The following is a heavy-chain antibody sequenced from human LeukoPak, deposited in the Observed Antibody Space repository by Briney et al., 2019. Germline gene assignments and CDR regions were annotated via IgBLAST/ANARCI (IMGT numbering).Heavy chain of an antibody. CDR2: IYYSGGDT. CDR3: AKDHGQAVAPRRFDY. D-gene: IGHD6-6*01. V-gene: IGHV3-23*01. CDR1: GFAFTTLA. Sequence: GRSLRLSWAASGFAFTTLAMSSVRQAPGKGLEWVSTIYYSGGDTYYADSVKGRFTISRDNSRNMLYLQMDHLRAYDTAVYNCAKDHGQAVAPRRFDYWGQGTLVTVTS. J-gene: IGHJ4*02.